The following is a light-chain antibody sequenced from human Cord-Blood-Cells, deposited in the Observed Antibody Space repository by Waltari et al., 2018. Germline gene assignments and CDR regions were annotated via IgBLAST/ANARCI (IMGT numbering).Light chain of an antibody. J-gene: IGKJ1*01. Sequence: EIVLTQSPGTLSFSPGERATLSCRASQSVSSSYLAWYQQKPGQAPRVLIHGASNRATGIPDRFSGSVSGTDFTLTISRLEPEDFAVYYCQQYGSSPWTFGQGTKVEIK. CDR3: QQYGSSPWT. CDR1: QSVSSSY. V-gene: IGKV3-20*01. CDR2: GAS.